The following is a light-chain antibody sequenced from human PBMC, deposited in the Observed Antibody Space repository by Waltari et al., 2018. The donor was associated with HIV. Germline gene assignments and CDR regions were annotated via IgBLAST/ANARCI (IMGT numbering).Light chain of an antibody. V-gene: IGLV3-19*01. CDR2: GRD. J-gene: IGLJ3*02. CDR3: GARDSSGKYVL. Sequence: SSELTQDPAVSVALGQTVRITCQGDSLTTSYASWYQQKPGQAPELVLHGRDNRPSGIPDRVSGSSSGNTASLTITGAQAEDEADYYCGARDSSGKYVLFGGGTKLTVL. CDR1: SLTTSY.